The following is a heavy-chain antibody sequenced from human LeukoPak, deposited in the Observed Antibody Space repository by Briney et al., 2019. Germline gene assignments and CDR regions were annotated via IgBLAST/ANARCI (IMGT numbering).Heavy chain of an antibody. J-gene: IGHJ3*02. D-gene: IGHD1-26*01. Sequence: GGSLRLSCAASGFSFSTYGMHWVRQAPGKGPEGVAFIRHDGSNKYYADSVKGRFTISRDNSKNTLSLQMNSLRSEDTAVYYCVKDYSGTDGLDIWGQGTMVTVS. V-gene: IGHV3-30*02. CDR3: VKDYSGTDGLDI. CDR2: IRHDGSNK. CDR1: GFSFSTYG.